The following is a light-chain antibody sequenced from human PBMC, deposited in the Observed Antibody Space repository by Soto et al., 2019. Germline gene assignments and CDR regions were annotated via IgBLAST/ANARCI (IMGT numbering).Light chain of an antibody. CDR3: CSFAVGAALV. J-gene: IGLJ2*01. CDR2: EGT. CDR1: SSNVGTYDL. V-gene: IGLV2-23*01. Sequence: QSALTQPASVSASPGQSITISCTGTSSNVGTYDLVSWYQHQPDKAPKLIIYEGTKRPSGISSRFSGSKSGNTASLTISGLQAEDDTDYYFCSFAVGAALVFGGGTKLTVL.